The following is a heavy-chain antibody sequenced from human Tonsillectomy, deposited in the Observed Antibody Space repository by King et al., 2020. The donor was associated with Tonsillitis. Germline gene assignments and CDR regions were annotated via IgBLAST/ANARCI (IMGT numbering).Heavy chain of an antibody. J-gene: IGHJ4*02. CDR3: ARDTAGYRSGWYVGGLDY. V-gene: IGHV3-7*01. CDR2: IKQDGSEK. CDR1: GFTFSSYW. Sequence: QLVQSGGGLVQPGGSLRLTCAASGFTFSSYWMSWVRQAPGKGLEWVANIKQDGSEKYYVDSVKGRFTISRDNAKNSLYLQMNSLRAEDTAVYYCARDTAGYRSGWYVGGLDYWGQGTLVTVSS. D-gene: IGHD6-19*01.